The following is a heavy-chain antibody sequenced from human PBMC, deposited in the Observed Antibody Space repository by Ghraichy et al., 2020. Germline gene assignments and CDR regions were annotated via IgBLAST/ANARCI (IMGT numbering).Heavy chain of an antibody. Sequence: ASVKVSCKASGYTFTSYDINWVRQATGQGLEWMGWMNPNSGNTGYAQKFQGRVTMTRNTSISTAYMELSSLRSEDTAVYYCASAISGGIAAAGIPYYYYGMDVWGQGTTVTVSS. V-gene: IGHV1-8*01. J-gene: IGHJ6*02. CDR2: MNPNSGNT. CDR1: GYTFTSYD. CDR3: ASAISGGIAAAGIPYYYYGMDV. D-gene: IGHD6-13*01.